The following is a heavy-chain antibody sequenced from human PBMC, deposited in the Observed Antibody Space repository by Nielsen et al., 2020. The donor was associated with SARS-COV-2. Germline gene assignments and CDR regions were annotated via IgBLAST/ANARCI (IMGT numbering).Heavy chain of an antibody. Sequence: GESLKISCAASGFTFSSYAMHWARQAPGKGLEWVAVISYDGSKKYYADSVKGRFTISRDNSKNTLYLQMNSLRAEDTAVYYCARDPDYGIGESWFDPWGQGTLVTVSS. J-gene: IGHJ5*02. V-gene: IGHV3-30*04. D-gene: IGHD4-17*01. CDR1: GFTFSSYA. CDR2: ISYDGSKK. CDR3: ARDPDYGIGESWFDP.